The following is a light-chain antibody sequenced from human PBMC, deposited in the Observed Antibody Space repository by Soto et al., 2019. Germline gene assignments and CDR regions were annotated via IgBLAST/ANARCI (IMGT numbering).Light chain of an antibody. V-gene: IGLV2-14*01. Sequence: QSVLTQPASVSGSPGQSITISCTGTSSDVGGYNYVSWYQQYPGKAPKLIIYDVTKRPSGVSNRFSGSKSGNTASLTISGLQPEDESDYYCTSYSIKSTPYVFGTATKLTV. CDR2: DVT. J-gene: IGLJ1*01. CDR3: TSYSIKSTPYV. CDR1: SSDVGGYNY.